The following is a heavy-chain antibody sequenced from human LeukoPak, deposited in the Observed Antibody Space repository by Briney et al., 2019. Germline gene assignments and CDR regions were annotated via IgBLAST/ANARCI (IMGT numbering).Heavy chain of an antibody. CDR1: GGTFSSYA. D-gene: IGHD6-13*01. J-gene: IGHJ5*02. V-gene: IGHV1-69*06. CDR2: IIPIFGTA. CDR3: ARDRTTGYSSSWYVGWFDP. Sequence: GASVTVSCKASGGTFSSYAISWVRQAPGQGLEWMGGIIPIFGTANYAQKFQGRVTITADKSTSTAYMELSSLRSEDTAVYYCARDRTTGYSSSWYVGWFDPWGQGTLVTVSS.